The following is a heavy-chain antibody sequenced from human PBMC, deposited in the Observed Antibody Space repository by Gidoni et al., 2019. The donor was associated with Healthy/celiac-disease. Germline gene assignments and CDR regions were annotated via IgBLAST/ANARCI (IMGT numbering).Heavy chain of an antibody. CDR1: GFTFSSYG. J-gene: IGHJ4*02. Sequence: QVQLVESGGGVVQPGRSLRLSCAASGFTFSSYGMHWVRQAPGKGLEWVAVISYDGSNKYYADSVKGRFTISRDNSKNTLYLQMNSLRAEDTAVYYCAKDLGSSWYRGSDYWGQGTLVTVSS. D-gene: IGHD6-13*01. CDR3: AKDLGSSWYRGSDY. CDR2: ISYDGSNK. V-gene: IGHV3-30*18.